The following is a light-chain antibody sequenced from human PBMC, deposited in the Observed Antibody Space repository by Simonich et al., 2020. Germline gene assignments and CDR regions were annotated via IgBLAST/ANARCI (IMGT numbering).Light chain of an antibody. Sequence: DIVMTQTPLSLSVTPGQPASISCKASQSLLHSDGKTYVYWYLQKPGQAPQLLTYEVSSLFSGVPARFSGSGSGTDFTLKISRVEAEDVGVYYCMQSIRHPITFGQGTRLEIK. J-gene: IGKJ5*01. CDR1: QSLLHSDGKTY. CDR2: EVS. CDR3: MQSIRHPIT. V-gene: IGKV2D-29*01.